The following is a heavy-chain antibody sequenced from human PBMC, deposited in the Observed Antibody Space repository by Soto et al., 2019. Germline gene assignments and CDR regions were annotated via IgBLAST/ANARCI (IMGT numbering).Heavy chain of an antibody. CDR1: GGSISSYY. CDR3: ARDQDNWNYVSLYGMDG. V-gene: IGHV4-59*01. J-gene: IGHJ6*02. Sequence: PSQTLSLTXTVSGGSISSYYWSWIRQPPGKGLEWIWYIYYSGSTNYSPSLKSRVTISVDTSKNQFSLKLSSVTAADTAVYYCARDQDNWNYVSLYGMDGWGQGTTVTVSS. CDR2: IYYSGST. D-gene: IGHD1-7*01.